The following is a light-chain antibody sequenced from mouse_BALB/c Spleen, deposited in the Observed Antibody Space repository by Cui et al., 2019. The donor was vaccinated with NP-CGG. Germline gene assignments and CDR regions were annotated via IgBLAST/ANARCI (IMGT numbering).Light chain of an antibody. CDR1: TGAVTTSNY. Sequence: QPVLTPHSALTPSPGETVTLTCRSSTGAVTTSNYANWVQEKPDHLFTGLIGGTNNRVPGVPARFSGSLIGDKAALTITGAQTEDEAIYFCALWYSNHWVFGGGTKLTVL. CDR2: GTN. J-gene: IGLJ1*01. CDR3: ALWYSNHWV. V-gene: IGLV1*01.